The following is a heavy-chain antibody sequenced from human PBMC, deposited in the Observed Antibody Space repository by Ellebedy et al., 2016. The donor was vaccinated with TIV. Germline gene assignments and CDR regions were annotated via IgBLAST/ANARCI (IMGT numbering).Heavy chain of an antibody. V-gene: IGHV3-66*01. CDR2: IYSDGST. J-gene: IGHJ6*02. CDR1: GFTVSGNY. D-gene: IGHD6-19*01. CDR3: ARGTTVADSRGFFYYYGLDV. Sequence: PGGSLRLSCAASGFTVSGNYMSWVRQAPGKGLEWVSVIYSDGSTFYADSVKGRLAISRDSSKNTLYLQMSSLRAEDTAVYYCARGTTVADSRGFFYYYGLDVWGQGTTVTVFS.